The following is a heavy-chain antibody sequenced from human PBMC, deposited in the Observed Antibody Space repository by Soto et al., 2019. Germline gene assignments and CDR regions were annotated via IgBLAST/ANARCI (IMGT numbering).Heavy chain of an antibody. V-gene: IGHV1-18*01. CDR1: GYTFTSYG. CDR2: ISAYNGNT. Sequence: QVQLVQSGAEVKKPGASVKVSCKASGYTFTSYGISWVRQAPGQGLEWMGWISAYNGNTNYAQKLQGRVTITTDTSTSTAYMELRSLRSDDTAVYYCARDPYDILTGYYNAFDIWGQGTMVTVSS. CDR3: ARDPYDILTGYYNAFDI. D-gene: IGHD3-9*01. J-gene: IGHJ3*02.